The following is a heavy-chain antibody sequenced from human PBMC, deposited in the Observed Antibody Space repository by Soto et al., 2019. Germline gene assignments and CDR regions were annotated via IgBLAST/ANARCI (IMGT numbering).Heavy chain of an antibody. V-gene: IGHV5-51*01. Sequence: GESLKISCGGSGFSFRKYKIGWVRQMPGKGLEWMGIINPGDSDTRYSPSFQGQVTISADKSISTAYLQWSSLKASDTAMYYCARISSSSLRSFDPWGQGTLVTVSS. CDR3: ARISSSSLRSFDP. J-gene: IGHJ5*02. D-gene: IGHD6-6*01. CDR2: INPGDSDT. CDR1: GFSFRKYK.